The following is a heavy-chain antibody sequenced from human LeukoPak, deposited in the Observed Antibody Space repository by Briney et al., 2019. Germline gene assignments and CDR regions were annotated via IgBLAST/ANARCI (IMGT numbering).Heavy chain of an antibody. CDR1: GLSFSSYD. CDR3: ARDYGDLDY. Sequence: GGSLRLSCAASGLSFSSYDMVWVRQPPGKGLEWVSSISSSSSYIYYADSVKGRFTISRDNAKNSLYLQMNSLRAEDTAVYFCARDYGDLDYWGLGTLVTVSS. V-gene: IGHV3-21*01. J-gene: IGHJ4*02. CDR2: ISSSSSYI. D-gene: IGHD2-21*02.